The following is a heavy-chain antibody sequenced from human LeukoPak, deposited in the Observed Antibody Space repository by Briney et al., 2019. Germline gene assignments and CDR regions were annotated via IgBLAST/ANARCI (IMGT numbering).Heavy chain of an antibody. Sequence: SQTLSLTCAISGDSVSSNSAAWNWIRQSPSRGLEWLGRTYYRSKWYNDYAVSVKSRITINPDTSKNQFSLQLNSVTPEDTAVYYCARGHVLLWFGEFLAFGIWGQGTMVTVSS. D-gene: IGHD3-10*01. V-gene: IGHV6-1*01. CDR1: GDSVSSNSAA. CDR2: TYYRSKWYN. J-gene: IGHJ3*02. CDR3: ARGHVLLWFGEFLAFGI.